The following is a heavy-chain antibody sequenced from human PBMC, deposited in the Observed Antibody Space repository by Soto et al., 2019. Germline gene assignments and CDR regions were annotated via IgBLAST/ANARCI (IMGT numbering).Heavy chain of an antibody. J-gene: IGHJ4*02. Sequence: QLHLQESGPGLVKPSETLSLTCTVSGGSISSSSYYWGWIRQPPGKELEWIGSVYYRGSTYYSPSLKSRVTISVDTSKNQFSLKLSSVTAADTAVYYCARLIDTVTTYGFDYWGQGTLVTVSS. CDR1: GGSISSSSYY. D-gene: IGHD4-17*01. CDR2: VYYRGST. V-gene: IGHV4-39*01. CDR3: ARLIDTVTTYGFDY.